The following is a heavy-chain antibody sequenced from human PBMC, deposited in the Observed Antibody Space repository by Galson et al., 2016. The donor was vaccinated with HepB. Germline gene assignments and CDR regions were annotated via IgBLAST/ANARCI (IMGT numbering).Heavy chain of an antibody. V-gene: IGHV3-7*01. D-gene: IGHD3-10*01. J-gene: IGHJ4*02. CDR3: ARDLWPRSYYYGSGSYYPTLDY. CDR2: IKEDGSEK. CDR1: GFTFSSYW. Sequence: SLRLSCAASGFTFSSYWMSWVRQAPGKGLEWVANIKEDGSEKYYVDSVKGRFTISRDNAKNSLYLQMNSLRAEDTALYYCARDLWPRSYYYGSGSYYPTLDYWGQGTLVTVSS.